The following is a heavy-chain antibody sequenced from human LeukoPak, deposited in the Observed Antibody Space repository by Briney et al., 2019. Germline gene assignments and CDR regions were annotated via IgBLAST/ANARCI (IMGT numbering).Heavy chain of an antibody. D-gene: IGHD3-10*01. CDR2: IYSGGST. CDR1: GFTFSNAW. Sequence: PGGSLRLSCAASGFTFSNAWMSWVRQAPGKGLGWVSVIYSGGSTYYADSVKGRFTISRDNSKNTLYLQMNSLRAEDTAVYYCARGRAYYYGSGTYYYYYMDVWGKGTTVTISS. CDR3: ARGRAYYYGSGTYYYYYMDV. J-gene: IGHJ6*03. V-gene: IGHV3-53*01.